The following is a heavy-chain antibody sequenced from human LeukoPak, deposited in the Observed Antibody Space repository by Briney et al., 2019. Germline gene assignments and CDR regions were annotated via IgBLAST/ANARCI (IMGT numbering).Heavy chain of an antibody. CDR2: ISSSGSTL. V-gene: IGHV3-48*03. J-gene: IGHJ6*02. CDR3: ARDRLYLMVYAIEGDGMDV. CDR1: GFTFSSYE. Sequence: GGSLRLSCAASGFTFSSYEMNWVRQAPGKGLEWVSYISSSGSTLYYADSVKGRFTISRDNAKNSLYLQMNSLRAEDTAVYYCARDRLYLMVYAIEGDGMDVWGQGTTVTVSS. D-gene: IGHD2-8*01.